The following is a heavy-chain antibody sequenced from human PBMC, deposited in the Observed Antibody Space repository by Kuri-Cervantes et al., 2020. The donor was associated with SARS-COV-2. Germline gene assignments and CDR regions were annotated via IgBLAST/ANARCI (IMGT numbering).Heavy chain of an antibody. CDR3: ARERGGVREVPSGY. V-gene: IGHV3-53*05. CDR2: IYSGGST. CDR1: GFTVSSNY. Sequence: ETLSLTCAASGFTVSSNYMSWVRQAPGKGLEWVSVIYSGGSTYCADSVKGRFTISRDNSKNTLYLQMNSLRVEDTAVYYCARERGGVREVPSGYWGQGTLVTVSS. J-gene: IGHJ4*02. D-gene: IGHD3-10*01.